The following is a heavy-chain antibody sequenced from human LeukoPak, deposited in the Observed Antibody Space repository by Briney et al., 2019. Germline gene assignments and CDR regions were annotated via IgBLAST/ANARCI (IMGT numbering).Heavy chain of an antibody. V-gene: IGHV4-59*01. CDR3: ARAGYCSGGSCYSGMDFDY. D-gene: IGHD2-15*01. J-gene: IGHJ4*02. Sequence: SETLSLTCTVSGGSISSYYWSWIRQPRGKGLEWIGYIYYSGSTNYNPSLKSRVTISVDTSKNQFSLKLSSVTAADTAVYYCARAGYCSGGSCYSGMDFDYWGQGTLVTVSS. CDR2: IYYSGST. CDR1: GGSISSYY.